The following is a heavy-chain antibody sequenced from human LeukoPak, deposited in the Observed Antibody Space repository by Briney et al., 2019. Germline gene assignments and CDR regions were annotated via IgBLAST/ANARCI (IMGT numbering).Heavy chain of an antibody. Sequence: SETLSLTCAVYGGSFSGYYWSWIRQPPGKGLEWIGEINHSGSTNYNPSLKSRVTISVDTSKNQFSLKLSSVTAADTAVYYCARGPGYYDSRLPVDYWGQGTLVTVSS. CDR1: GGSFSGYY. CDR3: ARGPGYYDSRLPVDY. V-gene: IGHV4-34*01. D-gene: IGHD3-22*01. J-gene: IGHJ4*02. CDR2: INHSGST.